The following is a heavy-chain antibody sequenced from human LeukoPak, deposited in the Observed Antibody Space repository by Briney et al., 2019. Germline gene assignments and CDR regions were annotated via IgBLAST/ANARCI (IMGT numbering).Heavy chain of an antibody. CDR1: GGSISSGGYS. CDR2: IYHSGST. D-gene: IGHD2-2*02. V-gene: IGHV4-30-2*01. J-gene: IGHJ4*02. Sequence: SQTLSLTCAVSGGSISSGGYSWSWIRQPPGKGLEWIGYIYHSGSTYYNPSLKSRVTISVDRSKNQFSLKLSSVTAADTAVYYRARGYCSSTSCYTYFDYWGQGTLVTVSS. CDR3: ARGYCSSTSCYTYFDY.